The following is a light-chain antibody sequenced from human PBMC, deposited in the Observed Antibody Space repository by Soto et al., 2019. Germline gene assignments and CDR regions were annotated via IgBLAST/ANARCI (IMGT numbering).Light chain of an antibody. CDR2: SNN. Sequence: QPVLTQPPSASGTPGQRVTISCSGSSSNIGSNTVNWYQQFSGTAPKLLIYSNNRRPSGVSNRFSGSKSGNTASLTISGLQAEDEADYYCSSYTSSSTPLVFGGGTKLTVL. CDR1: SSNIGSNT. J-gene: IGLJ3*02. V-gene: IGLV1-44*01. CDR3: SSYTSSSTPLV.